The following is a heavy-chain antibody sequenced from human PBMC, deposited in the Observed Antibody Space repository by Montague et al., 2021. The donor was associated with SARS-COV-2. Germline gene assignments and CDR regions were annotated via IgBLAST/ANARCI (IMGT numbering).Heavy chain of an antibody. Sequence: SLRLSCAASGFTFSTYAMTWVRQTPGKGLEWVSALSGSGGDTYYADSVKGRFTISRDNSENTLCLQMNSLRAEDTALYYCAKERSYDSGWYGEFDYWGQGTLVTVSS. J-gene: IGHJ4*02. CDR3: AKERSYDSGWYGEFDY. CDR2: LSGSGGDT. V-gene: IGHV3-23*01. CDR1: GFTFSTYA. D-gene: IGHD6-19*01.